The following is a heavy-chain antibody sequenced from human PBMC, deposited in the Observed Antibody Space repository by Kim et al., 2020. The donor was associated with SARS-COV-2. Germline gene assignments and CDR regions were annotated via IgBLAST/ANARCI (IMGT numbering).Heavy chain of an antibody. V-gene: IGHV1-18*01. Sequence: YAQKLQGRVTMTTDTSTSTAYMELRSLRSDDTAVYYCARESSSWWGEKGYWGQGTLVTVSS. J-gene: IGHJ4*02. CDR3: ARESSSWWGEKGY. D-gene: IGHD6-13*01.